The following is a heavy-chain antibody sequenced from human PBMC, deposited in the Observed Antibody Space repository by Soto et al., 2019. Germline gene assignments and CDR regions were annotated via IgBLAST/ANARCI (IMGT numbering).Heavy chain of an antibody. CDR3: ARVFIAAAGRTLNCFDP. CDR1: GYTFTRYY. CDR2: INPRGGST. V-gene: IGHV1-46*01. Sequence: QVPLVQSGAEVKKPGASVKVSCKASGYTFTRYYMHWVRQAPGQGLEWMGIINPRGGSTSYAQQFQGRVTMTRDTSTSTVYMELSSLRSEDTAVYYCARVFIAAAGRTLNCFDPWGQGTLVTVSS. D-gene: IGHD6-13*01. J-gene: IGHJ5*02.